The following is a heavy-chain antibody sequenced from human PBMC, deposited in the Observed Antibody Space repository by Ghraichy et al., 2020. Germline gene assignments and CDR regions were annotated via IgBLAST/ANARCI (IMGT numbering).Heavy chain of an antibody. CDR2: INHSGST. J-gene: IGHJ4*02. V-gene: IGHV4-34*01. Sequence: SETLSLTCAVYGGSFSDYYWSWIRQPPGKGLEWIGEINHSGSTNYNPSLKSRVTISVDTSKNQFSLKLSSVTVADTAVYYCARVLQNDFWSGYYSLYFDYWGQGTLVTVSS. CDR1: GGSFSDYY. CDR3: ARVLQNDFWSGYYSLYFDY. D-gene: IGHD3-3*01.